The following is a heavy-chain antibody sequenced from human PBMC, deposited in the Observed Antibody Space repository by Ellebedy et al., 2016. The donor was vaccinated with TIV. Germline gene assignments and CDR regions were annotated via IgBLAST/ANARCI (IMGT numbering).Heavy chain of an antibody. CDR3: ATGSITIFGVVINSYMDV. V-gene: IGHV1-2*02. CDR1: GYTFTGHY. Sequence: ASVKVSXKASGYTFTGHYMHWVRQAPGQGLEWMGWINPNSGGTNYAQKFQGRVTMTRDTSISTAYMEVSRLRFDDTAVYYCATGSITIFGVVINSYMDVWGKGTTVTVSS. D-gene: IGHD3-3*01. J-gene: IGHJ6*03. CDR2: INPNSGGT.